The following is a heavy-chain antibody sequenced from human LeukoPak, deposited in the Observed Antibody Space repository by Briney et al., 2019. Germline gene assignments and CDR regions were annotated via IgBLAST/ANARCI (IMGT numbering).Heavy chain of an antibody. J-gene: IGHJ4*02. CDR2: ITTRGSYI. CDR1: GFTVSSNY. D-gene: IGHD3-22*01. CDR3: ARGGDDNNVYPLH. Sequence: GGSLRLSCAASGFTVSSNYMSWVRQAPGKGLEWVSSITTRGSYINYADSVKGRFTISRDNAKNSLFLQMNSLRVEDTAVYYCARGGDDNNVYPLHWGQGTLVTVSS. V-gene: IGHV3-21*01.